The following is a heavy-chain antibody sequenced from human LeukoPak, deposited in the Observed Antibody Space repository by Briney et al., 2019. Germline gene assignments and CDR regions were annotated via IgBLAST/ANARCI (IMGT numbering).Heavy chain of an antibody. V-gene: IGHV1-69*05. Sequence: SVKVPCKASGGTFSRYAIKWVRQAPGQGLEWMGGIIPIFGTANYAQKFQGRVTITTDESTSTAYMELSSLRSEDTAVYYCARGVATPQTGYNWFDPWGQGTLVTVSS. CDR3: ARGVATPQTGYNWFDP. J-gene: IGHJ5*02. D-gene: IGHD5-12*01. CDR1: GGTFSRYA. CDR2: IIPIFGTA.